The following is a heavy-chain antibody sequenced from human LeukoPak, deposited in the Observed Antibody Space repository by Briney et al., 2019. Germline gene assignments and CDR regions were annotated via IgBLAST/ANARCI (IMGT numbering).Heavy chain of an antibody. V-gene: IGHV3-15*01. J-gene: IGHJ4*02. CDR3: VTEYSGSFDL. CDR1: GFSFTNAW. Sequence: GGSLRLSCAASGFSFTNAWMSWVRQAPGKGLERVGRIKSKTDGGTIDYAAPVKDRFTISRDDSKNTLYLQMNSLKTEDTAVYFCVTEYSGSFDLWGQGTLVTVSS. D-gene: IGHD1-26*01. CDR2: IKSKTDGGTI.